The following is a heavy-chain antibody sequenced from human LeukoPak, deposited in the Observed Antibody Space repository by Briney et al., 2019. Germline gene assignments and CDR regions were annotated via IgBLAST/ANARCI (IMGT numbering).Heavy chain of an antibody. Sequence: PSETLSLTCTVSGGSISSSSYYWGWIRQPPGKGLEWIGSIYYSGSTYYNPSLKSRVTISVDTSRNQFSLKLSSVTAADTAVYYCARHESSTTPFDYWGQGTLVTVSS. CDR3: ARHESSTTPFDY. CDR2: IYYSGST. J-gene: IGHJ4*02. V-gene: IGHV4-39*01. D-gene: IGHD2-2*01. CDR1: GGSISSSSYY.